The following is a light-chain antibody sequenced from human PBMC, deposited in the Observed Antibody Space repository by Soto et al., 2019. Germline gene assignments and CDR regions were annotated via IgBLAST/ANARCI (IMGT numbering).Light chain of an antibody. CDR2: EVS. V-gene: IGLV2-14*01. CDR1: SSDVGDYPY. Sequence: QSVLTQPASVSGSPGQSLTISCTGTSSDVGDYPYVSWYQQHPGKAPKLLISEVSVRPSGVSNRFSGSKSGNTASLTISGLQVEDEATYFCSSYTRSSTLEVFGGGTKVTVL. CDR3: SSYTRSSTLEV. J-gene: IGLJ3*02.